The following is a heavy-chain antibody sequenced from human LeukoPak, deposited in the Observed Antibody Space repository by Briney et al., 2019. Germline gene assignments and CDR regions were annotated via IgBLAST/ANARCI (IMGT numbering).Heavy chain of an antibody. CDR3: TRDFGRSSYYFDF. J-gene: IGHJ4*02. Sequence: GGSLRLSCAASGFTFNGYWMSWVRQAPGKGLEWVANIKQDGSEKYYVDSVRGRVTISRDNAENSLFLQMNRLRVEDTAVYYCTRDFGRSSYYFDFWGQGTLVTVSS. D-gene: IGHD3-3*01. V-gene: IGHV3-7*01. CDR2: IKQDGSEK. CDR1: GFTFNGYW.